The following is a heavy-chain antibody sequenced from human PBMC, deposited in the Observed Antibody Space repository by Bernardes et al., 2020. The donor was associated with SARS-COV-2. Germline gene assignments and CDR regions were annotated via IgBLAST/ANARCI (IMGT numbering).Heavy chain of an antibody. V-gene: IGHV5-10-1*01. Sequence: GESLKISCKGSGYSFTSYWISWVRQMPWTGLEWIGRIDPSDSYTDYSPSFQDHVTISADKSIITAYLQWSSLNASYTAMYDCARLNPIFGVDYGMDVWGQGTTGTVSS. CDR3: ARLNPIFGVDYGMDV. J-gene: IGHJ6*02. CDR2: IDPSDSYT. D-gene: IGHD3-3*01. CDR1: GYSFTSYW.